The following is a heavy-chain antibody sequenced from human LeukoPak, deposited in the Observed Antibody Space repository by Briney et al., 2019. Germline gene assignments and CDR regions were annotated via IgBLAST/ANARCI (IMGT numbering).Heavy chain of an antibody. CDR1: GFTFSSYA. Sequence: GGSLRLSCAASGFTFSSYAMSWVRQAPGKGLEWVSGISGSGGSIYYADSVKGRFTISRDNSRNTLYLQMNSPRAEDTAVYYCAILPGYSSGWYEVNYWGQGTLVTVSS. J-gene: IGHJ4*02. V-gene: IGHV3-23*01. CDR3: AILPGYSSGWYEVNY. D-gene: IGHD6-13*01. CDR2: ISGSGGSI.